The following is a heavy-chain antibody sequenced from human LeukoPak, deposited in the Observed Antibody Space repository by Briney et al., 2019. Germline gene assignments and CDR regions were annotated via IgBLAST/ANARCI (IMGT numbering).Heavy chain of an antibody. CDR3: ARDRAMVRGFDI. Sequence: GGSLRLSCAASGFTFSSYSMNWGRQAPGKGLEWVSYISSSSSTIYYADSVKGRFTISRGNAKNSLYLQMNSLRAEDTAVYYCARDRAMVRGFDIWGQGTMVTVSS. V-gene: IGHV3-48*01. CDR2: ISSSSSTI. J-gene: IGHJ3*02. CDR1: GFTFSSYS. D-gene: IGHD3-10*01.